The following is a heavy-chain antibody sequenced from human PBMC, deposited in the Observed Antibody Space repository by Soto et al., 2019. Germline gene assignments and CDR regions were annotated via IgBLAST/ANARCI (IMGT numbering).Heavy chain of an antibody. J-gene: IGHJ5*02. CDR3: ARLGVDNWFDP. CDR1: GGSISSSSYY. Sequence: PSETLSLTCTVSGGSISSSSYYWGWIRQPPGKGLEWIGSIYYSGSTYYNPSLKSRVTISVDTSKNQFSLKLSSVTAADTAVYYCARLGVDNWFDPWGQGTLVTVSS. D-gene: IGHD3-3*01. V-gene: IGHV4-39*01. CDR2: IYYSGST.